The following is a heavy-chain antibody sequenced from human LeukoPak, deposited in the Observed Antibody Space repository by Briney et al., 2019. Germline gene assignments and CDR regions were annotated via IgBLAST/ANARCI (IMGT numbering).Heavy chain of an antibody. V-gene: IGHV4-4*07. CDR3: ARDVAAAGTIGFDP. Sequence: PSETLSLTCTVSGGSISSYYWGWIRQPAGKGLEWIGRIYTSGSTNYNPSLKSRVTMSVDTSKNQFSLKLSSVTAADTAVYYCARDVAAAGTIGFDPWGQGTLVTVSS. CDR2: IYTSGST. J-gene: IGHJ5*02. CDR1: GGSISSYY. D-gene: IGHD6-13*01.